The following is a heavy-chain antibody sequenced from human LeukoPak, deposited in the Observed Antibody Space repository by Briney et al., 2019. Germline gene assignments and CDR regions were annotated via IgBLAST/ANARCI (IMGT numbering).Heavy chain of an antibody. CDR2: ISYDGSNK. D-gene: IGHD1-26*01. V-gene: IGHV3-30-3*01. Sequence: GGSLRLSCAASGFTFSGYAMHWVRQAPGKGLEWVAVISYDGSNKYYADSVKGRFTISRDNSKNTLYLQMNSLRAEDTAVYYCSVVGATAYWGQGTLVTVSS. CDR3: SVVGATAY. CDR1: GFTFSGYA. J-gene: IGHJ4*02.